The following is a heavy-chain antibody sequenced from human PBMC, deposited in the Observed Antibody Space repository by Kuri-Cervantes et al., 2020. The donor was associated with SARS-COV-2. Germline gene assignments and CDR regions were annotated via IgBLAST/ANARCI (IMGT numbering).Heavy chain of an antibody. CDR3: ARQRADTAMEFDY. Sequence: GGSLRLSCKGFGYMFTNSWIGWVRQMPGKGLEWMGIIYPGDSDTRYSPSFLGQVTISADKSINTAFLQWSSLKASDTAMYYCARQRADTAMEFDYWGQGTLVTVSS. CDR2: IYPGDSDT. D-gene: IGHD5-18*01. CDR1: GYMFTNSW. J-gene: IGHJ4*02. V-gene: IGHV5-51*01.